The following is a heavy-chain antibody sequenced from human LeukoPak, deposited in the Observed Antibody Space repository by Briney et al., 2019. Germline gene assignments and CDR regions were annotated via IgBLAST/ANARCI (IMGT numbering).Heavy chain of an antibody. Sequence: ASVKVSCKASGYTFTSYDINWVRQATGQGLEWMGWMNPNSGNTGYAQKFQGRVTMTRNTSISTAYMELSSLRSEDTAVYYCASRCGGLGAFDIWGQGTMVTVSS. J-gene: IGHJ3*02. CDR3: ASRCGGLGAFDI. CDR1: GYTFTSYD. V-gene: IGHV1-8*01. CDR2: MNPNSGNT. D-gene: IGHD2-21*01.